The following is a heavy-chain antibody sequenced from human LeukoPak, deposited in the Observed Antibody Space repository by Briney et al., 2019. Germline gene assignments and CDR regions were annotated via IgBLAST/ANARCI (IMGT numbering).Heavy chain of an antibody. CDR2: INNDGTNA. CDR3: VRGEDWTGYITPSVDV. V-gene: IGHV3-74*01. J-gene: IGHJ6*04. Sequence: GGSLRLSCAASGFTFGGYWMHWVRQAPGKGLMWVSHINNDGTNATYADSVKGRLTASRDNAKSTVNLQLNSLRVEDTAVYYCVRGEDWTGYITPSVDVWGKGTTVTVSS. CDR1: GFTFGGYW. D-gene: IGHD3/OR15-3a*01.